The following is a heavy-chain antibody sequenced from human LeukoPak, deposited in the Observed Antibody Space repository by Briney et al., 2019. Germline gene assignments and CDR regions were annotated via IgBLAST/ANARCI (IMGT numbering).Heavy chain of an antibody. CDR2: ISSSSSTI. CDR3: ARGRRGAAGTCDY. CDR1: GFTFSSYS. Sequence: GGSLRLSCAASGFTFSSYSMNWVRQAPGKGLEWVSYISSSSSTIYYADSVKGRFTISRDNAKNSLYLQMNSLRAEDTAVCYCARGRRGAAGTCDYWGQGTLVTVSS. J-gene: IGHJ4*02. V-gene: IGHV3-48*01. D-gene: IGHD6-13*01.